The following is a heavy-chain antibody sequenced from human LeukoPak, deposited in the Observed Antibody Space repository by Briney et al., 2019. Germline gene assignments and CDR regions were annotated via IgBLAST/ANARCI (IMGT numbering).Heavy chain of an antibody. CDR3: ARGLLGYCSSTSCYRFDY. CDR2: INHSGST. Sequence: SGTLSLTCAVYGGSFSGYYWSWIRQPPGKGLEWIGEINHSGSTNYNPSLKSRVTISVDTSKNQFSLKLSSVTAADTAVYYCARGLLGYCSSTSCYRFDYWGQGTLVTVSS. D-gene: IGHD2-2*01. CDR1: GGSFSGYY. V-gene: IGHV4-34*01. J-gene: IGHJ4*02.